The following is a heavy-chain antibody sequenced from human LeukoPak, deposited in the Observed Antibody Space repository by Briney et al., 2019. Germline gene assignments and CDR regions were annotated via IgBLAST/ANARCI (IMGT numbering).Heavy chain of an antibody. CDR2: FDVIDGET. J-gene: IGHJ4*02. Sequence: GASVKVSCTVSGSSLTELSLYWVRQAPGKGLEWIGGFDVIDGETFYAQKFQGRVTMTEDSSADTAYMELRSLTSDDTALYYCAAGRPYSLLDYWGQGTLVTVSS. CDR3: AAGRPYSLLDY. D-gene: IGHD5-18*01. V-gene: IGHV1-24*01. CDR1: GSSLTELS.